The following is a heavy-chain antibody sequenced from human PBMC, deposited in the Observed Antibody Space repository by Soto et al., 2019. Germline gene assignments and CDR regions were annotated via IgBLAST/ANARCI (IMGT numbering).Heavy chain of an antibody. D-gene: IGHD3-3*02. CDR2: IYYSGST. CDR3: ASPKIAFYNWFDH. CDR1: GGSISIISYY. V-gene: IGHV4-39*01. J-gene: IGHJ5*02. Sequence: SETLSLTCTASGGSISIISYYWGWIRQPPGKGLEWIGSIYYSGSTYYNPSLKSRVTISVDASKNQFSLKLSSVTAADTAVYYCASPKIAFYNWFDHWGQGTLVTV.